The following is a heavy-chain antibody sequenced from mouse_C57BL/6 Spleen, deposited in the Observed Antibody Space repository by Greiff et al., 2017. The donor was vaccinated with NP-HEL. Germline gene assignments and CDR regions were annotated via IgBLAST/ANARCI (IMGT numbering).Heavy chain of an antibody. J-gene: IGHJ4*01. Sequence: QVQLKQPGAELVKPGASVKMSCKASGYTFTSYWITWVKQRPGQGLEWIGDIYPGSGSTNYNEKFKSKATLTVDTSSSTAYMQLSSLTSEDSAVYYCARWASIYYGNYPYAMDYWGQGTSVTVSS. CDR1: GYTFTSYW. CDR3: ARWASIYYGNYPYAMDY. CDR2: IYPGSGST. D-gene: IGHD2-1*01. V-gene: IGHV1-55*01.